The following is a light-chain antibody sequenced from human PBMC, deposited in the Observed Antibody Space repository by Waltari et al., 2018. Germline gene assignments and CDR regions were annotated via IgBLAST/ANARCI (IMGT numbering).Light chain of an antibody. CDR2: DNN. Sequence: LSTHQPPVSAPPGQRVTMYCPGSVSKGRDYDIALYHQLPGTAPKRLIYDNNKRPSGIPDRFSASKSGTSATLGITGLQIGDEADYYCATWDNSLSEVVFGGGTKLTVL. J-gene: IGLJ2*01. CDR1: VSKGRDYD. V-gene: IGLV1-51*01. CDR3: ATWDNSLSEVV.